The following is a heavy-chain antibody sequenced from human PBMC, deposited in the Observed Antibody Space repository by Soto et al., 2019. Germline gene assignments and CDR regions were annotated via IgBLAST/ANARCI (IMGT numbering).Heavy chain of an antibody. CDR2: ISSSGGST. Sequence: DVQLLESGGGLVQPGGSLRLSCAASRFTFSNYAMNWVRQAPGKGLEWVSSISSSGGSTYYADSVKGRFTISRDNSKNTLYLQMNSLRAEDTAVYYCAKNIAVAGTGEFDYWGQGTLVTVFS. CDR3: AKNIAVAGTGEFDY. CDR1: RFTFSNYA. J-gene: IGHJ4*02. V-gene: IGHV3-23*01. D-gene: IGHD6-19*01.